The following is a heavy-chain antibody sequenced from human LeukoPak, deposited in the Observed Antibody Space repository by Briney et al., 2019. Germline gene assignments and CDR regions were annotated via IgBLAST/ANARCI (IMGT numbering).Heavy chain of an antibody. CDR3: ARRNTGVVAGLDC. J-gene: IGHJ4*02. D-gene: IGHD5-18*01. V-gene: IGHV1-8*01. Sequence: ASVKASCKASGYTFTSYDINWVRQATGQGLEWMGWMNPNSGNTGYAQKFQGRVTMTRNTSISTAYMELSSLRSEDTAVYCCARRNTGVVAGLDCWGQGTLVTVSS. CDR1: GYTFTSYD. CDR2: MNPNSGNT.